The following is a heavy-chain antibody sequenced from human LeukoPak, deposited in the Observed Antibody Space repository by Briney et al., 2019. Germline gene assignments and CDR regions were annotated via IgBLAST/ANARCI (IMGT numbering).Heavy chain of an antibody. CDR2: ISSSGSTI. CDR1: GFTFSSYE. J-gene: IGHJ4*02. Sequence: QTGGSLRLSCAASGFTFSSYEMNWVRQAPGKGLEWVSYISSSGSTIYYADSVKGRFTISRDNAKNSLYLQMNSLRAEDTAVYYCARDGVYDILTGYCDYWGQGTLVTVSS. D-gene: IGHD3-9*01. V-gene: IGHV3-48*03. CDR3: ARDGVYDILTGYCDY.